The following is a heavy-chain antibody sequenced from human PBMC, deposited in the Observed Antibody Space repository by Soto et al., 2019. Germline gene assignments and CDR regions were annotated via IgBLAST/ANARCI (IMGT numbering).Heavy chain of an antibody. CDR1: GFTFSSYG. Sequence: GGSLRLSCAASGFTFSSYGMHWVRQAPGKGLEWVAVISYDGNKKYYADSVKGRFTISRDNSKNTLYLQMNSLRGEDTAVFYCATIDAYYGLDVWGQGTTVTVSS. CDR2: ISYDGNKK. J-gene: IGHJ6*02. CDR3: ATIDAYYGLDV. D-gene: IGHD3-22*01. V-gene: IGHV3-30*03.